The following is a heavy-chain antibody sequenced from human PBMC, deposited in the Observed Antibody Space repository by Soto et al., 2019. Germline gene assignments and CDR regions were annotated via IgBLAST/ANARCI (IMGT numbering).Heavy chain of an antibody. CDR1: GFTFSSYG. CDR3: AKDNGSGCDWLRVGDASDI. Sequence: QVQLVESGGGVVQPGRSLRLSCAASGFTFSSYGMHWVRQAPGKGLEWVAVISYDGSNKYYADSVQGRLTTSRDNSTNTLYLQMNSLRGEDTAVYYCAKDNGSGCDWLRVGDASDIWGQGTMVTVSS. CDR2: ISYDGSNK. D-gene: IGHD5-12*01. V-gene: IGHV3-30*18. J-gene: IGHJ3*02.